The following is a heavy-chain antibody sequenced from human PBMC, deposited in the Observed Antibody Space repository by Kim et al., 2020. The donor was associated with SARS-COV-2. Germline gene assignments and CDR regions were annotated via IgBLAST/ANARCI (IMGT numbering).Heavy chain of an antibody. CDR2: ISYDGSNK. D-gene: IGHD3-10*01. CDR1: GFTFSSYG. V-gene: IGHV3-30*18. CDR3: AKATYGSNYGMDV. Sequence: GGSLRLSCAASGFTFSSYGMHWVRQAPGKGLEWVAVISYDGSNKYYADSVKGRFTISRDNSKNTLYLQMNSLRAEDTAVYYCAKATYGSNYGMDVWGQGTTVTVSS. J-gene: IGHJ6*02.